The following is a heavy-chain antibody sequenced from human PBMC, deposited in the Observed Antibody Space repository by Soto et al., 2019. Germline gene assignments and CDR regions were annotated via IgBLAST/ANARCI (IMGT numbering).Heavy chain of an antibody. J-gene: IGHJ6*02. V-gene: IGHV3-23*01. D-gene: IGHD1-26*01. Sequence: PGGSLRLSCAASGFTFSSYAMSWVRQAPGKGLEWVSAISGSGGSTYYADSVRGRFTISRDNSKNTLYLQMNSLRAEDTAVYYCAKVSGSYYGMDVWGQGTTVTVSS. CDR1: GFTFSSYA. CDR2: ISGSGGST. CDR3: AKVSGSYYGMDV.